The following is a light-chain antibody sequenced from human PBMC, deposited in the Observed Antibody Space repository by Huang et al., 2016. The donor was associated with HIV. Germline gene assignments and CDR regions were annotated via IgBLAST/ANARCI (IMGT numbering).Light chain of an antibody. CDR2: KVS. Sequence: DVVMTQSPLSLLVTLGQPASISCRSSQSLVHSDGNTYLNWFHQRPGQSPRRRIYKVSNRDSGVPDRVSGSGSGTDFTLKISRVEAEDVGVYYCMQNTHWPPVTFGQGTKVEVK. J-gene: IGKJ1*01. V-gene: IGKV2-30*02. CDR3: MQNTHWPPVT. CDR1: QSLVHSDGNTY.